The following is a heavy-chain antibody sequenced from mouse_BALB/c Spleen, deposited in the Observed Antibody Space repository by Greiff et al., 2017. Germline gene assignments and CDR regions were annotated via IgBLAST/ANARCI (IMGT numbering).Heavy chain of an antibody. J-gene: IGHJ4*01. CDR1: GFTFSSFG. CDR2: ISSGSSTI. CDR3: ARGLGRAAMDY. V-gene: IGHV5-17*02. Sequence: EVQLVESGGGLVQPGGSRKLSCAASGFTFSSFGMHWVRQAPEKGLEWVAYISSGSSTIYYADTVKGRFTISRDNPKNTLFLQMTSLRSEDTAMYYCARGLGRAAMDYWGQGTSVTVSS. D-gene: IGHD4-1*01.